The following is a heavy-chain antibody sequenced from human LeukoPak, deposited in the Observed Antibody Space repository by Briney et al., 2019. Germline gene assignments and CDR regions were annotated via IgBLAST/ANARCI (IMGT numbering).Heavy chain of an antibody. Sequence: GGSLRLSCAASGFTFSNYAMSWVRQAPEKGLEWVSSITGGGGSTYYADSVQGRFTISRDNSKNTLYLHMTSLRAEDTAVFYCAKLAAAGTEDFDYWGQGTLVTVYS. D-gene: IGHD6-13*01. CDR1: GFTFSNYA. J-gene: IGHJ4*02. CDR3: AKLAAAGTEDFDY. CDR2: ITGGGGST. V-gene: IGHV3-23*01.